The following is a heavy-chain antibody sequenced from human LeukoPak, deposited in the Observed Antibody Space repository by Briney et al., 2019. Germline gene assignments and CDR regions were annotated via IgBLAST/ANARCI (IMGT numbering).Heavy chain of an antibody. CDR3: ARGGLIDY. V-gene: IGHV3-7*01. J-gene: IGHJ4*02. D-gene: IGHD5-12*01. Sequence: GGSLRLSCGASGFTFSIYWMSWVRQAPGKGLEWVANIKEDGSDKYYVDSVKGRFTISRDNAKNTLYLQMNSLRDEDTAVYYCARGGLIDYWGQGTLVTVSS. CDR1: GFTFSIYW. CDR2: IKEDGSDK.